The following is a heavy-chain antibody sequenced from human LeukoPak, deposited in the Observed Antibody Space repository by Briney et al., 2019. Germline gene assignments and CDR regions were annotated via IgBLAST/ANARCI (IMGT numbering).Heavy chain of an antibody. V-gene: IGHV3-33*01. D-gene: IGHD6-13*01. CDR3: ARVASSSPPYFDY. J-gene: IGHJ4*02. Sequence: GRSLRLSCAASGFTFSSYGMHWVRQAPGKGLEWVAVIWYDGSNKYYADSVKGRFTISRDNSKNTLYLQMNSLRAEDTAVYYCARVASSSPPYFDYWGQGTLVTVSS. CDR2: IWYDGSNK. CDR1: GFTFSSYG.